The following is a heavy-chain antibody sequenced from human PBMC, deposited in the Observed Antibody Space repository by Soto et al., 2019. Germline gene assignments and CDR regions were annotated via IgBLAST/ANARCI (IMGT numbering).Heavy chain of an antibody. CDR1: GFTFSSYA. CDR2: ISYDGSNK. J-gene: IGHJ6*04. CDR3: ARDLIGCSSTSCSDYYYGMDV. D-gene: IGHD2-2*01. V-gene: IGHV3-30-3*01. Sequence: PGGSLRLSCAASGFTFSSYAMHWVRQAPGKGLEWVAVISYDGSNKYYADSVKGRFTISRDNSKNTLYLQMNSLGAEDTAVYYCARDLIGCSSTSCSDYYYGMDVWGKGTTVTVSS.